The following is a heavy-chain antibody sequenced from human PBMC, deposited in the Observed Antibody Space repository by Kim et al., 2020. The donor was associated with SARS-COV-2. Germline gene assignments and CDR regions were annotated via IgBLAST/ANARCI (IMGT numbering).Heavy chain of an antibody. CDR1: GGSFSCYY. CDR3: ARRRYFDWYKRSYYYMDV. V-gene: IGHV4-34*01. CDR2: INHSGST. J-gene: IGHJ6*03. D-gene: IGHD3-9*01. Sequence: SETLSLTCAVYGGSFSCYYWSWIRQPPGKGLEWIGEINHSGSTNYNPSLKSRVTISVDTSKNQFSLKLSSVTAADTAVYYCARRRYFDWYKRSYYYMDVWGKGTTVTVSS.